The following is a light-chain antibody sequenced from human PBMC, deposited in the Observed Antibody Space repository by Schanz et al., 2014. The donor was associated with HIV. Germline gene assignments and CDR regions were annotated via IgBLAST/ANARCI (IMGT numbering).Light chain of an antibody. V-gene: IGLV2-8*01. CDR1: SSDVGAYNF. CDR3: SSYAGNTNVV. J-gene: IGLJ2*01. Sequence: QSALTQPPSASGSPGQSVTISCTGTSSDVGAYNFVSWYQQHPGKAPKLMIYEVSKRPSGVPDRFSGSKSGNTASLTVSGLQAEDEADYYCSSYAGNTNVVFGGGTKLTVL. CDR2: EVS.